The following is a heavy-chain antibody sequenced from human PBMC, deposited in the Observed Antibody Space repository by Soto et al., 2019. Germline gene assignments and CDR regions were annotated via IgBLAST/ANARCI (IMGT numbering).Heavy chain of an antibody. CDR1: GFSFDDYA. V-gene: IGHV3-23*01. CDR3: AKGYYSGYDLAYFDY. Sequence: EVQLLESGGGLVQPGGSLRLSCAASGFSFDDYAMTWVRQATGKGLEWVSAISGSGDNTYYADSVQGRFTISRDNSRNTLYLQLNPLRAEDTALYYCAKGYYSGYDLAYFDYWGQGTLVTVSS. J-gene: IGHJ4*02. D-gene: IGHD5-12*01. CDR2: ISGSGDNT.